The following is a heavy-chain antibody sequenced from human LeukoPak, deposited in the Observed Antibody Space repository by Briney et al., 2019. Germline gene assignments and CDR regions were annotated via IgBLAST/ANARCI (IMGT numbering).Heavy chain of an antibody. CDR2: IYRGGNT. D-gene: IGHD3-22*01. CDR1: GFTVSNNY. CDR3: ARGSFACSGYCSDS. V-gene: IGHV3-66*01. Sequence: PGGSLRLSCVASGFTVSNNYMSWVRQAPGKGLEWVSVIYRGGNTYYADSVKGKSIISRGNSKNTLFLQMDNLRAEDTALYYCARGSFACSGYCSDSWGQGTLVTVSS. J-gene: IGHJ4*02.